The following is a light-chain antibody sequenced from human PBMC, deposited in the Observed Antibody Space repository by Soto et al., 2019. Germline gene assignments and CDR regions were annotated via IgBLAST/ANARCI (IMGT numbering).Light chain of an antibody. CDR1: SSDVGGYNY. Sequence: QSALTQPASVSGSPGQSITISCTGTSSDVGGYNYVSWYQQHPGKAPKLMIYDVTNRPSGVSNRFSGSKSGNTASLTISVRQAEDDADYYCSSYTSSSTQVFGGGTKLTVL. CDR3: SSYTSSSTQV. J-gene: IGLJ2*01. V-gene: IGLV2-14*01. CDR2: DVT.